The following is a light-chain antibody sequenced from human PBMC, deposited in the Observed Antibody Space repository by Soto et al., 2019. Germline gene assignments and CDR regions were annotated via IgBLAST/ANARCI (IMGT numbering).Light chain of an antibody. CDR1: QSVSSN. J-gene: IGKJ1*01. CDR2: GAS. Sequence: EIVMTQSPATQSVSPGERATLSCRASQSVSSNLAWYQQKPGQAPRLLIYGASTRATGFPARFSGSGSGTEFTLTISSLQSEDSAVYYCQQYNKWPRTFGQGTKVDIK. CDR3: QQYNKWPRT. V-gene: IGKV3-15*01.